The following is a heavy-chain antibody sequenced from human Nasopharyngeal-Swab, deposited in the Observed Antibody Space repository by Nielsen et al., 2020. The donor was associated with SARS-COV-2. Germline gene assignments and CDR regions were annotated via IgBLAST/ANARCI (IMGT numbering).Heavy chain of an antibody. CDR2: INPTDGST. CDR3: ARVLPFRITGTSGMDV. CDR1: GYTFTSYY. V-gene: IGHV1-46*01. Sequence: GSVKVSCKASGYTFTSYYLHWVRQAPGQGLEWMGIINPTDGSTSYAQKFEGRVTMTRVTSTSTVYMELNSLRSEDTAVYYCARVLPFRITGTSGMDVWGQGTTVTVSS. J-gene: IGHJ6*02. D-gene: IGHD1-7*01.